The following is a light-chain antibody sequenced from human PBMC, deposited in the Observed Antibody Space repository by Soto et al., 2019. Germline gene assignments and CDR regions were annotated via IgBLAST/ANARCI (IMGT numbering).Light chain of an antibody. J-gene: IGKJ4*01. CDR3: LQYVSYPWT. Sequence: DIQLTQSPPTLSASVGDGVTITSRASHSMRGRLAWYQQKPGKAPTVLIYKSSSLQSGVPARFSGSGSGTEFTLTISSLQPDDFANYYCLQYVSYPWTFGGGTKVDIK. V-gene: IGKV1-5*03. CDR1: HSMRGR. CDR2: KSS.